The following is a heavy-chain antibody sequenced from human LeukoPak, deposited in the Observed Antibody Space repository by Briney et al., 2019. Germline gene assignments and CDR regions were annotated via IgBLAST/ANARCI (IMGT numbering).Heavy chain of an antibody. Sequence: SQTLSLTCAISGYSVSSNGAAWDWIRQSPSRGLEWLGRTYYRSKWYNDYAVSVKSRITINPDTSKNQFSLQLNSVTPEDTAVYYCARHDFGYSYGQNYGMDVWGQGTTVTVSS. D-gene: IGHD5-18*01. V-gene: IGHV6-1*01. CDR1: GYSVSSNGAA. CDR3: ARHDFGYSYGQNYGMDV. J-gene: IGHJ6*02. CDR2: TYYRSKWYN.